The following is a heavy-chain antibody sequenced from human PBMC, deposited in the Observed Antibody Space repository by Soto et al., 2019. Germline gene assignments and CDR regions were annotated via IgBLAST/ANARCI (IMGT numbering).Heavy chain of an antibody. V-gene: IGHV3-74*01. CDR2: INSDETTT. Sequence: EVQLAESGGGLVQPGGSLRLSCAASGFTFSSYWMHWVRQAPGKGLMWVSRINSDETTTGYADSLKGRFTISRDNAKNTLYPQMNSLRAEDTAVYYCARGLRNYYGVDVWGQGTTVTVSS. J-gene: IGHJ6*02. D-gene: IGHD2-21*01. CDR1: GFTFSSYW. CDR3: ARGLRNYYGVDV.